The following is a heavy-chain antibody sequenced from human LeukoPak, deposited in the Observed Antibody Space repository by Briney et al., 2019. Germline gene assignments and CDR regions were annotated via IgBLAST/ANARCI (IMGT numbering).Heavy chain of an antibody. V-gene: IGHV1-2*02. Sequence: GASMKVSCKASGYTFTGYYMHWVQQAPGQGLEWMGWINPYSGGTNYAQKFQGRVTMTSDTSISTAYMELSRLRSDDTAMFYCASGGRYYFDYWGQGTLVTVSS. J-gene: IGHJ4*02. CDR1: GYTFTGYY. CDR2: INPYSGGT. D-gene: IGHD3-16*01. CDR3: ASGGRYYFDY.